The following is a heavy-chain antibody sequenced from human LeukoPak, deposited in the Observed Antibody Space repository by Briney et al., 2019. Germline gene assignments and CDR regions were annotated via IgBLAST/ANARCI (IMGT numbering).Heavy chain of an antibody. CDR2: ITLSGGNT. J-gene: IGHJ6*03. D-gene: IGHD2-2*01. CDR3: AKRGNPAVGHHYLDV. Sequence: GALSLSCAASGFTFSSYDMSWVRQAPGKGLEWVSSITLSGGNTFYADSVMGRFTVSRDNSKNTLYLQMNSLSAEDTAVYYCAKRGNPAVGHHYLDVWGKGTTVSVSS. V-gene: IGHV3-23*01. CDR1: GFTFSSYD.